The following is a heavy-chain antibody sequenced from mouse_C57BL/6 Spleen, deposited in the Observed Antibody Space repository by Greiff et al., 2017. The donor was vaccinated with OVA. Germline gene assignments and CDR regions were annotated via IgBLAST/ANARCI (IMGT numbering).Heavy chain of an antibody. CDR1: GYTFTSYW. J-gene: IGHJ4*01. Sequence: QVQLKESGAELVKPGASVKLSCKASGYTFTSYWMHWVKQRPGQGLEWIGMIHPNSGSTNYNEKFKSKATLTVDKSSSTAYMQLSSLTSEDSAVYYCARSVYYGSSLYYYAMDYWGQGTSVTVS. CDR2: IHPNSGST. V-gene: IGHV1-64*01. D-gene: IGHD1-1*01. CDR3: ARSVYYGSSLYYYAMDY.